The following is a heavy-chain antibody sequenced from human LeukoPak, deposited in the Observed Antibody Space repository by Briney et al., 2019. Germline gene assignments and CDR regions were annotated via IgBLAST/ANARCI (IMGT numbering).Heavy chain of an antibody. CDR3: ARDRKLSSWCDY. J-gene: IGHJ4*02. CDR2: ISAYNGNT. D-gene: IGHD6-13*01. Sequence: ASVKVSFTASGYTFTSYGISWVRQAPGQGLEWMGWISAYNGNTNYAQKLQGRVTMTTDTSTSTAYMELRSLRSDDTAVYYCARDRKLSSWCDYWGQGTLVTVSS. V-gene: IGHV1-18*01. CDR1: GYTFTSYG.